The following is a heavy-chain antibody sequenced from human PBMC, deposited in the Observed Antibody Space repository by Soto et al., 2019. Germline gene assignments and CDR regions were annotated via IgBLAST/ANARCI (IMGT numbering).Heavy chain of an antibody. V-gene: IGHV3-74*01. Sequence: GGSLRLSCTASGLTFSNYWVHWVRQTPGKGLVWVSRIDSDGSSTSYADSVKGRFTISRDNAKNTLYLQMNSLRAEDTAVYYRTREVSAVFDYWGQGTLVTVSS. CDR1: GLTFSNYW. CDR3: TREVSAVFDY. J-gene: IGHJ4*02. CDR2: IDSDGSST. D-gene: IGHD6-25*01.